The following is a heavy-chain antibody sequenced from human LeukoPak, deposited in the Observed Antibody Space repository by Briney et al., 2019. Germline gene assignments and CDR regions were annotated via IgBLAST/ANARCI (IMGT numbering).Heavy chain of an antibody. V-gene: IGHV1-2*02. D-gene: IGHD5-24*01. Sequence: ASVKVSCKASGYTFTGYYMHWVRQAPGQGLEWMGWINPNSGGTNYAQKFQGGVTMTRDTSISTAYMELSRLRSDDTAVYYCAREQMGPGRYYFDYWGQGTLVTVSS. J-gene: IGHJ4*02. CDR3: AREQMGPGRYYFDY. CDR1: GYTFTGYY. CDR2: INPNSGGT.